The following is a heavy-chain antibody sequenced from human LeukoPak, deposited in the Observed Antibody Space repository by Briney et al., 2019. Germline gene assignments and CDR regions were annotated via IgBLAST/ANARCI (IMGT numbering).Heavy chain of an antibody. D-gene: IGHD3-22*01. J-gene: IGHJ4*02. Sequence: GASVKVSCKASGYTFTNYAISWVRQAHGQGLEWMGWISGYNDNTNYAQKVQGRVTMTTDTSTSTAYMELRSLRSDDTAVYYCARDSYDSSGNYLDYWGQGTLVTVSS. CDR1: GYTFTNYA. CDR2: ISGYNDNT. V-gene: IGHV1-18*01. CDR3: ARDSYDSSGNYLDY.